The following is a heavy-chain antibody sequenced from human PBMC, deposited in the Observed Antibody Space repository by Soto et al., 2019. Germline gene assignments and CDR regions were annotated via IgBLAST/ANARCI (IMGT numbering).Heavy chain of an antibody. CDR3: ARLGGSSGWPYYYGMDV. CDR2: IIPIFGTA. V-gene: IGHV1-69*06. Sequence: VQLVQSGAEVKKPGSSVKVSCKASGGTFSSYAISWVRQAPGQGLEWMGGIIPIFGTANYAQKFQGRVTITADKSTSTAYMELSSLRSEDTAVYYCARLGGSSGWPYYYGMDVWGQGTTVTVSS. D-gene: IGHD6-19*01. J-gene: IGHJ6*02. CDR1: GGTFSSYA.